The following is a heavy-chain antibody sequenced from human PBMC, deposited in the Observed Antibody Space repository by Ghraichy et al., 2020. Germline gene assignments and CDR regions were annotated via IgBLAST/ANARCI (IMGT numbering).Heavy chain of an antibody. Sequence: GESLNISCAASGFTFSSYAMHWVRQAPGKGLEYVSAISSNGGSTYYANSVKGRFTISRDNSKNTLYLQMGSLRAEDMAVYYCARDSYYDSSGYPDYWGQGTLVTVSS. V-gene: IGHV3-64*01. CDR3: ARDSYYDSSGYPDY. CDR2: ISSNGGST. J-gene: IGHJ4*02. CDR1: GFTFSSYA. D-gene: IGHD3-22*01.